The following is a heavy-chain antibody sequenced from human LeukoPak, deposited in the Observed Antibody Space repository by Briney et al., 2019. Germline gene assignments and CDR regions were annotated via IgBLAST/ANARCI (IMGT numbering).Heavy chain of an antibody. J-gene: IGHJ4*02. Sequence: SETLSLTCTVSGGSISSSSYYWGWIRQPPGKGLEWIGSIYYSGSTYYNPSLKSRVTISVDTSKNQFSLKLSSVTAADTAVYYCARGYVTTTAPFDYWGQGTLVPVSS. V-gene: IGHV4-39*01. CDR2: IYYSGST. CDR3: ARGYVTTTAPFDY. CDR1: GGSISSSSYY. D-gene: IGHD4-17*01.